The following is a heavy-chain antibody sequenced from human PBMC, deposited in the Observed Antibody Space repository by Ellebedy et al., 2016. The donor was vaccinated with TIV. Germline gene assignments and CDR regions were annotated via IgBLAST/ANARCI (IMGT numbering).Heavy chain of an antibody. CDR3: ARVRDWYFDL. CDR1: GFTFSSYA. CDR2: ISGSGGST. J-gene: IGHJ2*01. Sequence: GGSLRLSXAASGFTFSSYAMSWVRQAPGKGLEWVSAISGSGGSTYYADSVKGRFTISRDNAKNSLYLQMNSLRDEDTAVYYCARVRDWYFDLWGRGTLVTVSS. V-gene: IGHV3-23*01.